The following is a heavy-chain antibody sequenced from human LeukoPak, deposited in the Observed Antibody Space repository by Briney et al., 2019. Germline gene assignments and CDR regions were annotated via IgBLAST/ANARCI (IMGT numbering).Heavy chain of an antibody. CDR2: IYHSGRI. J-gene: IGHJ4*02. D-gene: IGHD2-8*01. CDR3: ARHSIVLMAY. CDR1: GYSISSGYY. V-gene: IGHV4-38-2*01. Sequence: SETLSLTCAVSGYSISSGYYWGWIRQPPGKGLEWIGSIYHSGRIYYNPSLKSRVTISVDTSKNQFSLKLSSVTAADTAVYYCARHSIVLMAYWGQGTLVTVSS.